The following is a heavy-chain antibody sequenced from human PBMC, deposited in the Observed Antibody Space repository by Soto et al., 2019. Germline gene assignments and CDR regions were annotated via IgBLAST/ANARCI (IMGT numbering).Heavy chain of an antibody. CDR2: IYYSGST. CDR3: ARDRGAYYRSSSGGWFVP. CDR1: GGSISSGGYY. J-gene: IGHJ5*02. D-gene: IGHD6-6*01. Sequence: KPSETLSLTCTVSGGSISSGGYYWSWIRQHPGKGLEWIGYIYYSGSTYYNPSLKSRVTISVDTSKNQFSLKLSSVTAADTAVYYCARDRGAYYRSSSGGWFVPGGQGTLVTVSS. V-gene: IGHV4-31*03.